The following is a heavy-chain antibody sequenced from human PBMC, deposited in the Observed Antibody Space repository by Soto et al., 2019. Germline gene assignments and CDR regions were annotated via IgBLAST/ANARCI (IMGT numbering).Heavy chain of an antibody. CDR1: GYTFTDYY. J-gene: IGHJ6*02. Sequence: ASVKVSCKASGYTFTDYYLHWVRQAPGQGLEWMGIINPSGGSTSYAQKFQGRVTMTRDTSTSTVYMELSSLRSEDTAVYYCARDRNCGGDCYSLIWGGMDVWGQGTTVTVSS. CDR3: ARDRNCGGDCYSLIWGGMDV. D-gene: IGHD2-21*02. CDR2: INPSGGST. V-gene: IGHV1-46*03.